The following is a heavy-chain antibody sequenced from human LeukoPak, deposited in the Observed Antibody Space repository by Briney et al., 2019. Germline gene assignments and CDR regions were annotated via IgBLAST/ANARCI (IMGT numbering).Heavy chain of an antibody. J-gene: IGHJ5*02. CDR1: GYTFTGYY. CDR2: INPNSGGT. Sequence: ASVKVCCKASGYTFTGYYMHWVRQAPGQGLEWMGWINPNSGGTNYAQKFQGRVTMTRDTSISTAYMELSRLRSDDTAVYYCARDHPGRIPDSRFWSGRNYNWFDPWGQGTLVTVSS. D-gene: IGHD3-3*01. V-gene: IGHV1-2*02. CDR3: ARDHPGRIPDSRFWSGRNYNWFDP.